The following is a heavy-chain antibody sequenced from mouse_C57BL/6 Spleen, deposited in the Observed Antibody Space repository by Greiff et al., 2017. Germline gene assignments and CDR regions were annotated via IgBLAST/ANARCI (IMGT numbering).Heavy chain of an antibody. J-gene: IGHJ3*01. CDR3: ASHEGSSYEAMAY. CDR2: INPYNGGT. CDR1: GYTFTDYY. D-gene: IGHD1-1*01. V-gene: IGHV1-19*01. Sequence: VQLQQSGPVLVKPGASVKMSCKASGYTFTDYYMNWVKQSPGQGLEWIGVINPYNGGTSYNQKFKGKATLTVDKSSSTAYMELNSLTSEDSAVYYCASHEGSSYEAMAYWGQGTLVTVSA.